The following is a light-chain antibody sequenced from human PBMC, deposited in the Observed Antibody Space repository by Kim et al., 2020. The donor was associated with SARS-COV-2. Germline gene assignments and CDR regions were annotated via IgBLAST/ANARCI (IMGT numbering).Light chain of an antibody. CDR1: QSVSSN. CDR3: QKYNNWPLWS. V-gene: IGKV3-15*01. Sequence: PARSATLSCRASQSVSSNLAWYSQKAGRAPRLLIYGESSRATGIPASFGGRVSGAEFTLTISCRWSADVSVCFWQKYNNWPLWSFGQGAKVYIK. CDR2: GES. J-gene: IGKJ1*01.